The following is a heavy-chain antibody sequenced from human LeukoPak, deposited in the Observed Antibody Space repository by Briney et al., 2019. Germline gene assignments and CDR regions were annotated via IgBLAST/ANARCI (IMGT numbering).Heavy chain of an antibody. CDR2: IRYDESNK. V-gene: IGHV3-33*01. Sequence: GRSVRLSCPASGCTFSSYGMHWVPQAPAKGLEWVAVIRYDESNKYKANSVNNRFTMYRDNCKNTLYLQMNSLRAEDTAVYYCARDAGLTGFWIHYYSSQGGAWFDPWGQGTLVTVSS. CDR3: ARDAGLTGFWIHYYSSQGGAWFDP. J-gene: IGHJ5*02. D-gene: IGHD3-3*01. CDR1: GCTFSSYG.